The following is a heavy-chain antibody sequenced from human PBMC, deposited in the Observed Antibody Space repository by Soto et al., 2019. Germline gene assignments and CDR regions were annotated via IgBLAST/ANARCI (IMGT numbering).Heavy chain of an antibody. CDR1: GFSFDNYG. CDR2: IKSDGTST. V-gene: IGHV3-23*01. D-gene: IGHD3-16*01. J-gene: IGHJ4*02. CDR3: AQLGLMTFSHKHYFNH. Sequence: EGSLRLSCVASGFSFDNYGMSWVRQAPGEGLEWVSAIKSDGTSTYYAASVEDRFTISRDNSKNTLYLQLNSLRAEDTAVYYCAQLGLMTFSHKHYFNHWGRGPLYPVSS.